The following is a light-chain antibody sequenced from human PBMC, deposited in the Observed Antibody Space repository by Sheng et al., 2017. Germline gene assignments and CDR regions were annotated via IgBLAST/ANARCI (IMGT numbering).Light chain of an antibody. Sequence: EIVMTQSPATLSVSPGERATLSCRASQSITNNLAWYQQKPGQAPRLLIYGASTRATGIPATFSGSGSGTDFTLTISRLEPEDFAVYYCQQYGTSPGTFGQGTRLEIK. J-gene: IGKJ5*01. V-gene: IGKV3-15*01. CDR1: QSITNN. CDR3: QQYGTSPGT. CDR2: GAS.